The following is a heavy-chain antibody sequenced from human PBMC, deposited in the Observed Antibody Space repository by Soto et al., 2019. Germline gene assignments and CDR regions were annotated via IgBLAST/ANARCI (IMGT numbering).Heavy chain of an antibody. CDR3: TRDSYDHPPNDY. CDR1: GFTFGGYA. Sequence: GGSLRLSYTASGFTFGGYAMTWFRQATGKGLEWVGFIRTKAFGGTPEYAASVKGRFTISRDDSRNIAYLQMNSLKTEDTAVYYCTRDSYDHPPNDYWAQGTLVTVSS. CDR2: IRTKAFGGTP. V-gene: IGHV3-49*03. D-gene: IGHD5-12*01. J-gene: IGHJ4*02.